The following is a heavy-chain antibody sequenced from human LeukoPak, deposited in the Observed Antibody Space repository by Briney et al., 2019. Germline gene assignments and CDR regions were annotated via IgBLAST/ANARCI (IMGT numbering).Heavy chain of an antibody. CDR3: VSSSTPPTYFDY. Sequence: PSETLSLTCTVSGGSISSYYWSWIRQPPGKGLEWIGYIYYSGSTNYNPSLKSRVIISVDTSKNQFSLKLSSVTAEDTAVYYCVSSSTPPTYFDYWGQGTLVTVSS. V-gene: IGHV4-59*01. D-gene: IGHD6-6*01. CDR2: IYYSGST. J-gene: IGHJ4*02. CDR1: GGSISSYY.